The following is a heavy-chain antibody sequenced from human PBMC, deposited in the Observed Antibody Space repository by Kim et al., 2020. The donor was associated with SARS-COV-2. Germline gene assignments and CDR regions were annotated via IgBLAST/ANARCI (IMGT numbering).Heavy chain of an antibody. J-gene: IGHJ4*02. CDR3: AALDTVQVPGGI. Sequence: YVESVKDRFTMSRDNAKNSLYLQMSSLRTEDTAIYYCAALDTVQVPGGIWGQGTLVTVSS. V-gene: IGHV3-7*01. D-gene: IGHD3-10*01.